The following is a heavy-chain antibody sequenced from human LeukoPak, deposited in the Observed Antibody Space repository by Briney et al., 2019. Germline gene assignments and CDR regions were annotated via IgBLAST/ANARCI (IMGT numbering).Heavy chain of an antibody. J-gene: IGHJ3*02. CDR2: IYDSGST. D-gene: IGHD2-2*01. Sequence: SETLSLTCTVSGGSISSYYWSWIRQPPGKGLEWIGYIYDSGSTYYNPSLKSRVTISVDRSKNQFSLKLSSVTAADTAVYYCARGESPNCSSTSCARGAFDIWGQGTMVTVSS. V-gene: IGHV4-59*12. CDR1: GGSISSYY. CDR3: ARGESPNCSSTSCARGAFDI.